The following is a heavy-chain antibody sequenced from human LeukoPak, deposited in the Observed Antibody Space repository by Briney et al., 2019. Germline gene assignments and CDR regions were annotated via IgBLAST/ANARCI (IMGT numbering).Heavy chain of an antibody. Sequence: LRLSCAVSGFTFSSYWMSWIRQPPGKGLEWIGYIYYSGSTYYNPSLKSRVTISVDTSKNQFSLKLSSVTAADTAVYYCASFQAYYYYYGMDVWGQGTTVTVSS. J-gene: IGHJ6*02. CDR1: GFTFSSYW. CDR2: IYYSGST. CDR3: ASFQAYYYYYGMDV. V-gene: IGHV4-30-4*08.